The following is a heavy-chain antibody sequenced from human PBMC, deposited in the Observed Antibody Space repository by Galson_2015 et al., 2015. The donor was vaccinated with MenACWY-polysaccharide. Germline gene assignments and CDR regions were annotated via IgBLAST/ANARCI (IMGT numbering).Heavy chain of an antibody. Sequence: SVKVSCKSSGYTFTGYYMHWVRQAPGQGPEGMGWSNPNNSVTNQAQKFQGRVTMTRDTSISTAYMELSSLRSDDTAVYYCTSYLVVGLSPWGQRTLLPVSS. V-gene: IGHV1-2*02. J-gene: IGHJ5*02. D-gene: IGHD2-15*01. CDR3: TSYLVVGLSP. CDR2: SNPNNSVT. CDR1: GYTFTGYY.